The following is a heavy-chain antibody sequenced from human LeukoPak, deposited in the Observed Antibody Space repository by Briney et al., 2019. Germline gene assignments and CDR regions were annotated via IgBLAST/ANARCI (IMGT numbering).Heavy chain of an antibody. CDR3: ARVSGPGMNEYYHL. CDR1: GITFSGAW. D-gene: IGHD3-10*01. Sequence: PGGSLRLSCAASGITFSGAWMHWVRQAPGKGLVWGSRINDDGGFRRYANSVKGRFTISRDNAKNTLFLQMDSLRAEDTAVYYCARVSGPGMNEYYHLWGQGTLVTVSS. V-gene: IGHV3-74*01. J-gene: IGHJ1*01. CDR2: INDDGGFR.